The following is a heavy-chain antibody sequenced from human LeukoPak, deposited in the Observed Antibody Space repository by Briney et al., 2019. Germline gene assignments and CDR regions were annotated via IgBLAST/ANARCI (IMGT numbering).Heavy chain of an antibody. D-gene: IGHD3-10*01. CDR3: ARDYGYGSGSSPYYYYYMDV. CDR2: IYTGGST. CDR1: GGSISSYY. V-gene: IGHV4-4*07. J-gene: IGHJ6*03. Sequence: SETLSLTCTVSGGSISSYYWSWIRQPAGKGLEWIGRIYTGGSTNYNPSLKSRVTMSVDTSKNQFSLKLSSVTAADTAVYYCARDYGYGSGSSPYYYYYMDVWGKGTTVTISS.